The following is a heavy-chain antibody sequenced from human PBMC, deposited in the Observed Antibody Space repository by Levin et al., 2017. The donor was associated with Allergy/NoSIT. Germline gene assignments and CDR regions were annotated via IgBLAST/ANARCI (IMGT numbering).Heavy chain of an antibody. CDR2: VYYSGST. CDR1: GGSIRDYY. D-gene: IGHD1-1*01. J-gene: IGHJ4*02. Sequence: MTSETLSLTCTVSGGSIRDYYWSWIRQPPGKGLEWIGYVYYSGSTNYNPSLKSRVTMSVDMSEHQFSLKLSSVTAADTAVYYCVGHRGGTTYDCWGQGTLVTVSS. V-gene: IGHV4-59*08. CDR3: VGHRGGTTYDC.